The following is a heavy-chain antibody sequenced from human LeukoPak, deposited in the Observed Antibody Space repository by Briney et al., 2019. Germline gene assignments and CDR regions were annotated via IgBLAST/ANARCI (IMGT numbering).Heavy chain of an antibody. J-gene: IGHJ4*02. D-gene: IGHD3-22*01. Sequence: GGSLRLSCEASGFTFSSYWMSWVRQAPGKGLEGVANINQDGNEKFYVDSVKGRFTISRDNAKNSVYLQMNSLRAEDTAVYYCARVETNHYYDSSGYLGYWGQGTLVTVSS. V-gene: IGHV3-7*01. CDR3: ARVETNHYYDSSGYLGY. CDR1: GFTFSSYW. CDR2: INQDGNEK.